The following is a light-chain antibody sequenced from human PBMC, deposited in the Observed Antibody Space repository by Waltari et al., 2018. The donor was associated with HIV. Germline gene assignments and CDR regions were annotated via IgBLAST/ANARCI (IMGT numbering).Light chain of an antibody. J-gene: IGLJ2*01. CDR3: SSYTSSSTPVV. CDR1: SSDVGGYNS. Sequence: QSALAQPASVSGSPGQSITISCTGTSSDVGGYNSVSWYQQHPDKAPKLIVYEVSNRPSGVSNRFSGSKSGNTASLTISGLQAEDEADYYCSSYTSSSTPVVFGGGTKLTVL. CDR2: EVS. V-gene: IGLV2-14*01.